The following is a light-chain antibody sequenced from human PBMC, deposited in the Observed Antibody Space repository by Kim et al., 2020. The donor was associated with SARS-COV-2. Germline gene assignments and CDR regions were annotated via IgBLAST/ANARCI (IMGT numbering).Light chain of an antibody. V-gene: IGKV3-11*01. CDR2: DES. J-gene: IGKJ4*01. CDR3: QERSGWLP. Sequence: IVLTQSPATLSLSPGERATLSCRASQSVSNYLAWYQQKPGQAPRLLIYDESKRATGIPARFAGSGSGTDFTLTISSLETEDSAVSYCQERSGWLPFGGGTKVDIK. CDR1: QSVSNY.